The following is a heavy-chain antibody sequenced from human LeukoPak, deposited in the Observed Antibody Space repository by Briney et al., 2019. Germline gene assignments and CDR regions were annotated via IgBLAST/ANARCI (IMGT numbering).Heavy chain of an antibody. V-gene: IGHV3-7*01. CDR3: ARDVVGSLEY. J-gene: IGHJ4*02. CDR2: IKGDESAR. CDR1: GFTFSSYW. Sequence: GGSLRLSCAASGFTFSSYWMAWVRQAPGKGLEWVANIKGDESARHQADSVKGRFTISRDNTRNSLYLQMTNLRGDDTAVYYCARDVVGSLEYWGQGPLVTVSS. D-gene: IGHD1-26*01.